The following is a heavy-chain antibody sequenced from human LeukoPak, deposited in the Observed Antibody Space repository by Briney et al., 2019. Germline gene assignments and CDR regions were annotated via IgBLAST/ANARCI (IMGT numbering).Heavy chain of an antibody. CDR2: IYYSGST. CDR1: GGSISSSSYY. Sequence: SETLSLTCTVSGGSISSSSYYWGWIRQPPGKGLEWIGSIYYSGSTYYNPSLKSRVTISVDTSKNQFSLKLSSVTAADTAVYYCARRGGTTGIDAFDIWGQGTMVTVSS. D-gene: IGHD1-1*01. V-gene: IGHV4-39*01. CDR3: ARRGGTTGIDAFDI. J-gene: IGHJ3*02.